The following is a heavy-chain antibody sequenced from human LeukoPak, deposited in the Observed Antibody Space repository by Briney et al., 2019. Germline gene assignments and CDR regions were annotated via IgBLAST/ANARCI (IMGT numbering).Heavy chain of an antibody. V-gene: IGHV3-21*01. CDR3: ASRMVRGVHDAFDI. CDR2: ISSSSSYI. J-gene: IGHJ3*02. Sequence: GGSLRLSCAASGFTFSSYSMNWVRQAPGKGLEWVSSISSSSSYIYYADSVKGRFTISRGNAKNSLYLQMNSLRAEDTAVYYCASRMVRGVHDAFDIWGQGTMVTVSS. D-gene: IGHD3-10*01. CDR1: GFTFSSYS.